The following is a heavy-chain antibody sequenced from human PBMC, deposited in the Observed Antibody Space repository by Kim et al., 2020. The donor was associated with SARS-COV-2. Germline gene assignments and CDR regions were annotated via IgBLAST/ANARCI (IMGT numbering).Heavy chain of an antibody. V-gene: IGHV3-11*03. CDR2: ISSSSSYT. CDR1: GFTFSDYY. D-gene: IGHD6-6*01. CDR3: ASPPLRATSHYYYGIDV. J-gene: IGHJ6*02. Sequence: GGSLRLSCAASGFTFSDYYMSWIRQAPGKGLEWVSYISSSSSYTNYADSVKGRFTISRDNAKNTLYLQMNSLRAEDTAVYYCASPPLRATSHYYYGIDVWGQGTTVTVSS.